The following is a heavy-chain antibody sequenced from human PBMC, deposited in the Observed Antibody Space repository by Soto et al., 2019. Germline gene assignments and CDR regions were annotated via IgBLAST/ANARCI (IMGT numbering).Heavy chain of an antibody. J-gene: IGHJ6*02. CDR1: GGSFSGYY. D-gene: IGHD6-19*01. CDR3: AKTARYSSGWYLPPRYYGMDV. CDR2: INHSGST. V-gene: IGHV4-34*01. Sequence: QVQLQQWGAGLLKPSETLSLTCAVYGGSFSGYYWSWIRQPPGKGLEWIGEINHSGSTNYHPSHKSRVTISVDTSKNQFSLKLSSVTAADTAVYYCAKTARYSSGWYLPPRYYGMDVWGQGTTVTVSS.